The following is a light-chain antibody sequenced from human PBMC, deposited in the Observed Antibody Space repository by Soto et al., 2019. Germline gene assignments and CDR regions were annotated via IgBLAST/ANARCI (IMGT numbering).Light chain of an antibody. CDR1: SSDIGGYNY. J-gene: IGLJ1*01. CDR3: CSYAGTYTYV. V-gene: IGLV2-11*01. Sequence: QSVLTQPRSVSGSPGQSVAISCTGTSSDIGGYNYVSWFQQHPGKAPKLMIYDVSKWPSGVPDRFSGSKSGNTASLTISWLQAEDEADYYCCSYAGTYTYVFGTGTKVTVL. CDR2: DVS.